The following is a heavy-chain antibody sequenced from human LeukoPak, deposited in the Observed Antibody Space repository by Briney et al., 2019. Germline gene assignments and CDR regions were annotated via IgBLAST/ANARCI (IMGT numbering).Heavy chain of an antibody. V-gene: IGHV3-30*04. D-gene: IGHD6-19*01. J-gene: IGHJ4*02. CDR2: ISYDGSNK. CDR3: ARGLNRGIAVAGLGY. CDR1: GFTFSSYA. Sequence: GRSLRLSCAASGFTFSSYAMHWVRQAPGKGLEWVAVISYDGSNKYYADSVKGRFTISRDNSKNTLYLQMNSLRAEDTAVYYCARGLNRGIAVAGLGYWGQGTLVTVSS.